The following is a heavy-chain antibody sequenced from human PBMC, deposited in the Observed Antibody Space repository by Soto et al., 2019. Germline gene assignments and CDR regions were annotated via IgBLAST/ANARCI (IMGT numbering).Heavy chain of an antibody. V-gene: IGHV2-5*02. CDR3: AHRNVEVVAETTNTFDY. D-gene: IGHD2-15*01. J-gene: IGHJ4*02. CDR2: IYWDDDK. Sequence: QITLKESGPTLVKPTQTLTLTCTFSGFSLSTGGVGVGWIRQPPGKALEWLALIYWDDDKRYSPSLQSRLTVTRASYKQVVLTMANVDPVDTATYFCAHRNVEVVAETTNTFDYWGQGSLVTVSS. CDR1: GFSLSTGGVG.